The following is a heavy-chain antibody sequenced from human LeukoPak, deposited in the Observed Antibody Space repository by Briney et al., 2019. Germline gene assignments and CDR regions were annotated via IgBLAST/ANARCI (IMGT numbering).Heavy chain of an antibody. CDR1: GGSIGSSRYY. Sequence: SETLSLTCTVSGGSIGSSRYYWGWIRQPPGKGLEWIGSMSYSGITYYNSSLKSRVTISVDTSKSQFSLKLSSVTAADTAVYYCARRTGYYDGFDYWGQGTLVTVSS. D-gene: IGHD3/OR15-3a*01. V-gene: IGHV4-39*07. CDR2: MSYSGIT. CDR3: ARRTGYYDGFDY. J-gene: IGHJ4*02.